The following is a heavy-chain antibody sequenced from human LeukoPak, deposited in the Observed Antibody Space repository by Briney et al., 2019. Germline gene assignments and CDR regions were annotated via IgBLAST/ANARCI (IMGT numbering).Heavy chain of an antibody. CDR1: GGSINDYY. D-gene: IGHD1-7*01. V-gene: IGHV4-59*01. CDR2: IYCRGST. Sequence: KTSETLSLTCTVSGGSINDYYWSWIRQPPGKGLEWIGYIYCRGSTNYNPSLNSRVTISVDTSKNQFSLKLTSVTAADTAVYYCARTTGNYGYYFDYWGQGTLVTVSS. J-gene: IGHJ4*02. CDR3: ARTTGNYGYYFDY.